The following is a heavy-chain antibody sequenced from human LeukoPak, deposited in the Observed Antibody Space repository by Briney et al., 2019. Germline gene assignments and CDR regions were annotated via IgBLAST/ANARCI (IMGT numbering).Heavy chain of an antibody. Sequence: SETLSLTCTVSGGSISSSSYYWGWIRQPPGKGLEWIGSIYYSGSTYYNPSLKSRVTISVDTSKNQFSPKLSSVTAADTAVYYCARHGSSGWYDYFDYWGQGTLVTVSS. J-gene: IGHJ4*02. V-gene: IGHV4-39*01. CDR2: IYYSGST. CDR3: ARHGSSGWYDYFDY. CDR1: GGSISSSSYY. D-gene: IGHD6-19*01.